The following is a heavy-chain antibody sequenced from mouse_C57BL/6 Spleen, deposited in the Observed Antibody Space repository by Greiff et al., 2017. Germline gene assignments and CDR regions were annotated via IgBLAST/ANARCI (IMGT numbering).Heavy chain of an antibody. CDR2: ISYDGSN. Sequence: EVKLVESGPGLVKPSQSLSLTCSVTGYSITSGYYWNWIRQFPGNKLEWMGYISYDGSNNYNPSLKNRISITRYTSKNQFFLKLNSGTTEDTATYYGAREDGGSSLWYFEGWGTGATVTVSS. J-gene: IGHJ1*03. D-gene: IGHD1-1*01. CDR1: GYSITSGYY. CDR3: AREDGGSSLWYFEG. V-gene: IGHV3-6*01.